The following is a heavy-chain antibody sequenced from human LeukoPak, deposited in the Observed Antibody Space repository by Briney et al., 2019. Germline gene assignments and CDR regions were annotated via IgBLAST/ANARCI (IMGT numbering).Heavy chain of an antibody. CDR3: ARSYYYDSSGLQKFDP. CDR2: IYPGYSDT. Sequence: GESLKISCKGSGYSFTSYWIGWVRQMPGKGLEWIGIIYPGYSDTRYSPSFQDQVTVSADKYISTAYLQWSSLKASDTAMYYCARSYYYDSSGLQKFDPWGQGTLVTVSS. J-gene: IGHJ5*02. V-gene: IGHV5-51*01. D-gene: IGHD3-22*01. CDR1: GYSFTSYW.